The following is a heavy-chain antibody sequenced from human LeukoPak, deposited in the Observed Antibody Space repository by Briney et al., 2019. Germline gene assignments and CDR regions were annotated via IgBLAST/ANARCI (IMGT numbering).Heavy chain of an antibody. CDR1: GFTVSSNY. D-gene: IGHD2-21*02. V-gene: IGHV3-66*01. CDR2: IYSGGST. Sequence: GGSLRLSCAASGFTVSSNYMSWVRQAPGKGLEWVSVIYSGGSTYYADSVKGRFTISRDNSKNTLYLQMNSLRAEDTAVYYCARDRIVVVTAVKNDAFDIWGQGTKVTVSS. J-gene: IGHJ3*02. CDR3: ARDRIVVVTAVKNDAFDI.